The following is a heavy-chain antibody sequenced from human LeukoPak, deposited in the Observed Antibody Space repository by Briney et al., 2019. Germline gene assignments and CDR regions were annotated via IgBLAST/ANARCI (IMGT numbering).Heavy chain of an antibody. CDR2: ISGSGGRP. J-gene: IGHJ4*02. CDR3: AKRGVVIRVILVGFHKEAYYFDS. V-gene: IGHV3-23*01. CDR1: GITLSNYG. D-gene: IGHD3-22*01. Sequence: GGSLRLSCAVSGITLSNYGMSWVRQAPGKGLEWVAGISGSGGRPNYADSVKGRFAISRDNAKNTLYLQMNSLRAEDTAVYFCAKRGVVIRVILVGFHKEAYYFDSWGQGALVTVSS.